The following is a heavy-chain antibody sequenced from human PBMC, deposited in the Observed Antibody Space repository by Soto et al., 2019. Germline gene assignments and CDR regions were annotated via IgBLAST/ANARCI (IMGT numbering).Heavy chain of an antibody. CDR3: AKPPLWFGELTSYWYFDL. CDR1: GFTFSSYA. D-gene: IGHD3-10*01. Sequence: GGSLRLSCAASGFTFSSYAMSWVRQAPGKGLEWVSAISGSGGSTYYADSVKGRFTISRDNTKNTLYLQINSLRAENAAVYYCAKPPLWFGELTSYWYFDLWGRGTLVTVSS. CDR2: ISGSGGST. J-gene: IGHJ2*01. V-gene: IGHV3-23*01.